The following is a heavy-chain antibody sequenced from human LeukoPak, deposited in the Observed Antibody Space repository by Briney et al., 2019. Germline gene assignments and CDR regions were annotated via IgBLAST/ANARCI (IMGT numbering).Heavy chain of an antibody. CDR1: GGSISSGGYY. D-gene: IGHD4-17*01. Sequence: SETLSLTCTVSGGSISSGGYYWSCIRRHPGKGLECIGYIYYSGSTYYNPSVKSRVTISVDTSKNQFSLKLSSVTAADTAVYYCARDKAYGTLNYFDYWGQGTLVTVSS. CDR3: ARDKAYGTLNYFDY. CDR2: IYYSGST. J-gene: IGHJ4*02. V-gene: IGHV4-31*03.